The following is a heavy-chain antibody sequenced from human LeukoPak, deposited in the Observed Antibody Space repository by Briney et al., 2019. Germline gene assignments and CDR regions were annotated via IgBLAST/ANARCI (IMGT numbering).Heavy chain of an antibody. CDR1: GLTLSNHA. D-gene: IGHD3-10*01. CDR3: ARSYASGIHYMDV. V-gene: IGHV3-64*01. Sequence: GGSLRLSCVASGLTLSNHAMHWVRQGPGKGLEYVSAISLTEDSTYYANSVKGRFTNSRDDSKNTLYLQMGSLRTEDMAVYYCARSYASGIHYMDVWGKGPTVTVSS. CDR2: ISLTEDST. J-gene: IGHJ6*03.